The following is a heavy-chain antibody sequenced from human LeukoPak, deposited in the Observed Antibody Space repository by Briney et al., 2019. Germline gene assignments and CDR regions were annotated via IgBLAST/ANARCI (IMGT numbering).Heavy chain of an antibody. CDR1: GFTFSSYA. Sequence: PGGSLRLSCAASGFTFSSYAMHWVRQAPGKGLEWVAVISDDGGDKYYADSVKGRFTISRDTSQNTLYLQMNSLKAEDTALYYCAKDYYDSSGYLLEAFDIWGQGTMVTVSS. CDR2: ISDDGGDK. J-gene: IGHJ3*02. CDR3: AKDYYDSSGYLLEAFDI. D-gene: IGHD3-22*01. V-gene: IGHV3-30-3*01.